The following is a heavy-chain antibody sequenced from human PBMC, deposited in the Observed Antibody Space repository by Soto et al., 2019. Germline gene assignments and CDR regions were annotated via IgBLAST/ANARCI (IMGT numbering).Heavy chain of an antibody. CDR2: LSLSGTT. J-gene: IGHJ4*02. CDR3: ARGMTPPGAPAWYYFDS. V-gene: IGHV4-4*07. Sequence: QVQLQESGPGLMKPSETLSLTCTVSGASITGSFFWSWIRQPAGKGLEWIGRLSLSGTTNYNPSLGSRVTMSADVSKNQFSLRLTSVTAADTALYYCARGMTPPGAPAWYYFDSWGQGTLVTVSS. CDR1: GASITGSFF. D-gene: IGHD2-8*02.